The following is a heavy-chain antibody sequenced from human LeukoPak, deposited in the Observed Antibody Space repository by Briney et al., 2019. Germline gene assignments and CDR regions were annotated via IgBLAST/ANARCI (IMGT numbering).Heavy chain of an antibody. V-gene: IGHV4-39*01. D-gene: IGHD6-6*01. J-gene: IGHJ4*02. CDR2: IYYSGST. CDR1: GGSISSSSYY. CDR3: ARHGDSSSYYFDY. Sequence: SETLSLTCTVSGGSISSSSYYWGWIRQPPGKGLEWIGSIYYSGSTYYNPSLKSRVTISVDTSKNQFSLRLSSVTARDTAVYYCARHGDSSSYYFDYWGQGTLVTVSS.